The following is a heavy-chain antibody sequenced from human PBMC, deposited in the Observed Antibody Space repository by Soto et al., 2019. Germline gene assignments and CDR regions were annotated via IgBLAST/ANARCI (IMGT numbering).Heavy chain of an antibody. CDR2: ISSSSYYI. V-gene: IGHV3-21*03. Sequence: EVQLVESGGGLGNLGGSLRLSCAASGFTFTDYSMNWVRQAPGKGLEWVSSISSSSYYIYYADSVKGRFTISRDNAKNSLYLQMNSLRAEDTAVYYCTRCSVDSCYDPLPEHYQHWGQGTLVTVSS. CDR1: GFTFTDYS. CDR3: TRCSVDSCYDPLPEHYQH. D-gene: IGHD2-15*01. J-gene: IGHJ1*01.